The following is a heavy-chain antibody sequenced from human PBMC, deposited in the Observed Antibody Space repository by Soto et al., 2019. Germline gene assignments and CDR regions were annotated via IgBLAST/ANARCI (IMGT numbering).Heavy chain of an antibody. D-gene: IGHD3-22*01. CDR2: IGAYNGNT. V-gene: IGHV1-18*01. Sequence: ASVKVSCKASGYTFTSYGISWVRQAPGQGLEWMGWIGAYNGNTNYAQKLQGRVTMTTDTSASTAYMELRSLRSDDTAVYYCARITMTGYYYYYCGMDVWGQGTTVTVSS. J-gene: IGHJ6*02. CDR3: ARITMTGYYYYYCGMDV. CDR1: GYTFTSYG.